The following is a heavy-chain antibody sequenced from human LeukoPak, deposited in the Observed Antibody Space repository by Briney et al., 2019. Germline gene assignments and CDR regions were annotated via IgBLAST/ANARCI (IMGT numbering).Heavy chain of an antibody. D-gene: IGHD6-13*01. V-gene: IGHV3-21*01. Sequence: GGSLRLSCAASGFTFSSYSMNWVRQAPGKGLEWVSSISSSSSYIYYADSVKGRFTISRDNAKNSLYLQMNSLRAEDTAVYYCARVIAAAGTLGVYDYWGQGTLVTVSS. J-gene: IGHJ4*02. CDR2: ISSSSSYI. CDR1: GFTFSSYS. CDR3: ARVIAAAGTLGVYDY.